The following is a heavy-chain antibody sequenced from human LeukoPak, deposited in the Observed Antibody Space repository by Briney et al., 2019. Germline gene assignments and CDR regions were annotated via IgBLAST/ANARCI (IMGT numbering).Heavy chain of an antibody. CDR1: GFTVSSNS. D-gene: IGHD3-10*01. J-gene: IGHJ5*02. V-gene: IGHV3-53*01. Sequence: TGGSLRLSCTVSGFTVSSNSMSWVRQAPGKGLEWVSFIYSGGNTLYSDSVKGRFTISRDNSKNTLYLQMNSLRAEDTAVYYCARDGAHYYGSGSLNSWGQGTLVTVSS. CDR2: IYSGGNT. CDR3: ARDGAHYYGSGSLNS.